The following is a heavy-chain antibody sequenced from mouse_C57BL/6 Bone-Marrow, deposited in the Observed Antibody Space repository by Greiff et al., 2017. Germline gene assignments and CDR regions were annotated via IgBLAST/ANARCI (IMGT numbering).Heavy chain of an antibody. V-gene: IGHV1-81*01. J-gene: IGHJ3*01. CDR3: ARRGLPWFAY. D-gene: IGHD3-3*01. Sequence: QVQLKQSGAELARPGASVKLSCKASGYTFTSYGISWVKQRTGQGLEWIGEIYPRSGNTYYNEKFKGKATLTADKSSSTAYMELRSLTFEDSAVYFCARRGLPWFAYWGQGTLVTVSA. CDR2: IYPRSGNT. CDR1: GYTFTSYG.